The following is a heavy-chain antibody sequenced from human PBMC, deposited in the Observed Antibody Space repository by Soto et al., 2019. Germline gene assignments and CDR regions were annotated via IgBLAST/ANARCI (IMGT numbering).Heavy chain of an antibody. V-gene: IGHV1-18*01. CDR1: GYIFVNYG. D-gene: IGHD3-16*01. CDR3: VMVDNYVTPTPQDV. J-gene: IGHJ6*02. Sequence: QVQLVQSGDEVKKPWASVKVSCKASGYIFVNYGIAWVRQAPGQGLEWMGRISPYTGNTHSATKVQGSLTMTTDTTTSTAYMDLGSLTSDETAVYYCVMVDNYVTPTPQDVWGQGTTVTVSS. CDR2: ISPYTGNT.